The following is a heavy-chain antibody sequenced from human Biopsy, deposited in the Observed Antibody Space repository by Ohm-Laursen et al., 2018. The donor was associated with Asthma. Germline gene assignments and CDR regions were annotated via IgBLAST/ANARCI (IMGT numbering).Heavy chain of an antibody. D-gene: IGHD2-15*01. CDR2: IYSGGTS. V-gene: IGHV3-53*01. CDR3: ARGDSGGWSHYYFDY. CDR1: WFTVSRDH. Sequence: SLRLSCAASWFTVSRDHMFWVRQAPGKGLEWVSVIYSGGTSHTADSVRGRFTISRDFSKNTLHLQMHSLRVEDTAVYYCARGDSGGWSHYYFDYWGQGTLVTVSS. J-gene: IGHJ4*02.